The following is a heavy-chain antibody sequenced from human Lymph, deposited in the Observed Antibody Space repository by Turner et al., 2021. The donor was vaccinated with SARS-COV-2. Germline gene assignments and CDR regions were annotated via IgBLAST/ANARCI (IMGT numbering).Heavy chain of an antibody. CDR3: ASAPEVAGYFHYYYGMDV. D-gene: IGHD6-19*01. Sequence: QLRLGQSGAEAMQPRPSVKFPYKVFRLTLTALTIHWVRQAPGKGLEWMGCVEHDYAERINAHKFQRRVTMTEETSTATAYMELSSLSVEDTAAYYCASAPEVAGYFHYYYGMDVWGQGTTVTVSS. CDR1: RLTLTALT. J-gene: IGHJ6*02. CDR2: VEHDYAER. V-gene: IGHV1-24*01.